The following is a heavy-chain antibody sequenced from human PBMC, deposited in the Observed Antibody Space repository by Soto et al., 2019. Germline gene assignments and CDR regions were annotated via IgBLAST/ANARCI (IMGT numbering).Heavy chain of an antibody. D-gene: IGHD3-10*02. CDR1: GFTFSSYA. Sequence: EVQLLESGGGLVQPGGSLRLSCAASGFTFSSYAMSWVRQVPGKGLEWVSGISGSGGSTYDADSVKGRFTISRDRSKNTLYQEMNSLRADDSAIYYCVSGELFGRGFFYDGMAVWGQGTTVTVSS. J-gene: IGHJ6*02. CDR2: ISGSGGST. CDR3: VSGELFGRGFFYDGMAV. V-gene: IGHV3-23*01.